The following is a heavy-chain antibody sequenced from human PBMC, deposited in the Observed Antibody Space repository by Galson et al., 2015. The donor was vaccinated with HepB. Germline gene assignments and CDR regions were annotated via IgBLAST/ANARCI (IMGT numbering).Heavy chain of an antibody. V-gene: IGHV3-11*01. CDR1: GFTFSDYY. CDR3: ARHRPPTGDSFDI. Sequence: SLRLSCAASGFTFSDYYMSWIRQAPGKGLAWVSYISGTSTIVHYADSVKGRFTISRDNSKNSLFLQMNSLRPEDTAVYYCARHRPPTGDSFDIWGQGTMVTVSS. J-gene: IGHJ3*02. D-gene: IGHD4-11*01. CDR2: ISGTSTIV.